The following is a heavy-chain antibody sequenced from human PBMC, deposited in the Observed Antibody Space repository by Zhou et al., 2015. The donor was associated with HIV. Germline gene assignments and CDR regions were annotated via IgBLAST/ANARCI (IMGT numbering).Heavy chain of an antibody. CDR1: GYTFTGHY. Sequence: QVQVVQSGAEVKKPGASVKVSCKASGYTFTGHYMHWVRQAPGQGLEWMGWINPDSGNTGYGQRFRGRVTMTGDTSITTAYMELSSLTPEDTAVYYCARGIRNLLLSEYWGQGTQVTVSS. J-gene: IGHJ4*02. V-gene: IGHV1-8*02. CDR2: INPDSGNT. CDR3: ARGIRNLLLSEY. D-gene: IGHD3-16*02.